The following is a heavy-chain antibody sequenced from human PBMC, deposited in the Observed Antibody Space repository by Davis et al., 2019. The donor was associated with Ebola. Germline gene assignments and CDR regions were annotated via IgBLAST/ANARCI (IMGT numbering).Heavy chain of an antibody. D-gene: IGHD6-19*01. J-gene: IGHJ4*02. CDR3: AKDRYWSSGWQIDY. V-gene: IGHV3-23*01. CDR2: ISGSGGST. Sequence: PGGSLRLSCAASGFTFSSYAMSWVRQAPGKGLEWVSAISGSGGSTYYADSVKGRFTISRDNAKNSLYLQMNSLRAEDTALYYCAKDRYWSSGWQIDYWGQGTLVTVSS. CDR1: GFTFSSYA.